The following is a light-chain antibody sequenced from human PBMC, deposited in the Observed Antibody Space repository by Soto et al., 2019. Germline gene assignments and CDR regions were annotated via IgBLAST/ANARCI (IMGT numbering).Light chain of an antibody. CDR1: QSVNGN. V-gene: IGKV3-15*01. CDR2: GAS. J-gene: IGKJ1*01. Sequence: EIVMTQSPATLSVSPGERATLSCRASQSVNGNLAWYQQKPGQAPRLLIYGASTRATGIPARFSGSGSGTEFTLTSSSLHSEDFAVYYCQQYNNWPPAFGQGTKVEIK. CDR3: QQYNNWPPA.